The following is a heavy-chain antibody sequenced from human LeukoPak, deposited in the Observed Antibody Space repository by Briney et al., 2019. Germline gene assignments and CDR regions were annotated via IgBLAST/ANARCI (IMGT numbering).Heavy chain of an antibody. V-gene: IGHV3-33*01. J-gene: IGHJ6*02. D-gene: IGHD3-10*01. CDR3: ARDIRVRYLPMVRAVEYYQYHAMDV. Sequence: PGRSLRLSCAASGFTFSSYGMHWVRQAPGKGLEWVAVIWYDGSNKYYADSVKGRFTISRDSSKSTLFLQMDSLRRDDTAVYYCARDIRVRYLPMVRAVEYYQYHAMDVWGQGTTVTVYS. CDR1: GFTFSSYG. CDR2: IWYDGSNK.